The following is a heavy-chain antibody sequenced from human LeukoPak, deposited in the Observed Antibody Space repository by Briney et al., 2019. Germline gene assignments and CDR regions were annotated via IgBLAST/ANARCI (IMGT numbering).Heavy chain of an antibody. CDR3: ARHSPPYGSGSYYNVVDAFDI. J-gene: IGHJ3*02. D-gene: IGHD3-10*01. V-gene: IGHV5-51*01. CDR2: IYPGDSDT. CDR1: GYSFTSYW. Sequence: GESLKISCKGSGYSFTSYWIGWVRQMPGKGLEWMGIIYPGDSDTRYSPSFQGQVTISADKSISTAYLQWSSLKASDTAMYYCARHSPPYGSGSYYNVVDAFDIWGQGTMVTVSS.